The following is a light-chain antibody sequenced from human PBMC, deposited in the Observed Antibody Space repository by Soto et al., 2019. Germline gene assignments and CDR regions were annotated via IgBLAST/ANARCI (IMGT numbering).Light chain of an antibody. CDR3: QQYNSWT. V-gene: IGKV1-5*03. CDR1: QSISSW. CDR2: KAS. J-gene: IGKJ1*01. Sequence: IQMTQSPSTLSSSVGDRVTITCRASQSISSWLAWYQQKPGKAPKLLIYKASSLESGVPSRFSGRGSGTEFTLTISSLQPDDFATYYCQQYNSWTFGQGTKVDIK.